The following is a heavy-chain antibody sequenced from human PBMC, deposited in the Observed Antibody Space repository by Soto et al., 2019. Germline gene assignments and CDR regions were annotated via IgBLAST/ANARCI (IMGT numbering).Heavy chain of an antibody. Sequence: ASVKVSCKASGYTFTAYEMHWVRQAPGQRLEWMGWINTGNGDTKYSQRFQDRVTITRDTSANTVYMELSSLTSEDTAMYYCARDVGWFGGTTFDCWGQGTPVTVSS. CDR3: ARDVGWFGGTTFDC. CDR1: GYTFTAYE. CDR2: INTGNGDT. V-gene: IGHV1-3*04. J-gene: IGHJ4*02. D-gene: IGHD3-10*01.